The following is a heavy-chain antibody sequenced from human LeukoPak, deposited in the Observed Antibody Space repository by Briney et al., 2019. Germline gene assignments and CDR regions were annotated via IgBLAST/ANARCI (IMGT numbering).Heavy chain of an antibody. D-gene: IGHD6-13*01. J-gene: IGHJ4*02. CDR3: ARDPPGIAASVSGG. CDR2: IYSGGTT. CDR1: GFTFDDYG. Sequence: PGGSLRLSCATSGFTFDDYGMNWVRQAPGKGLEWVALIYSGGTTNYADSVKGRFTISRDNSKNTLYLQMTNVRVEDTAVYYCARDPPGIAASVSGGWGQGTLVTVSS. V-gene: IGHV3-53*01.